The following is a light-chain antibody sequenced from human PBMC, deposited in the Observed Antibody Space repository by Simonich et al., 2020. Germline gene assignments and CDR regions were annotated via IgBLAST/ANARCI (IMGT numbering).Light chain of an antibody. CDR1: SSDVGSYNR. CDR2: EVS. CDR3: CSYAGSSTVV. V-gene: IGLV2-18*03. Sequence: QSALTQPPSVSGSPGQSVTISCTGTSSDVGSYNRVSWYQQPPGTAPQLMIYEVSKRPSGVSNRFSGSKSGNTASLTTSGLQAEDEADYYCCSYAGSSTVVFGGGTKLTVL. J-gene: IGLJ2*01.